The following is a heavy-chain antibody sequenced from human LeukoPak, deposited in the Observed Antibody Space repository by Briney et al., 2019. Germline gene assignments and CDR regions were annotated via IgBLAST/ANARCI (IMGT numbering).Heavy chain of an antibody. Sequence: GGSLRLSCAASGFSLSNYWMSWVRQAPGKGLDWVANINQDGSDKYYVDSVMGRFTISKDNAKNSVYLQMNSLRPEDTAIYYCAWYVVTHGLDVWGQGTTATVSS. CDR2: INQDGSDK. J-gene: IGHJ6*02. D-gene: IGHD4-23*01. CDR1: GFSLSNYW. V-gene: IGHV3-7*01. CDR3: AWYVVTHGLDV.